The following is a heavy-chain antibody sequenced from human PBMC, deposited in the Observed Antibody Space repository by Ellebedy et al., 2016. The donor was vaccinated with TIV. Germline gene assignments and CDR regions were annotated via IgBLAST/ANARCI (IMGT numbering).Heavy chain of an antibody. Sequence: GSLRLXCAVYSGSFSGYFWTWIRQSPGKGLEWIGEVTQSGGTNYNPSLQSRVIISLDTSKGQFSLQLSSVTAADTAVYYCARGIPQAWELLATWGQGTLVTVSS. CDR3: ARGIPQAWELLAT. J-gene: IGHJ5*02. D-gene: IGHD1-26*01. V-gene: IGHV4-34*01. CDR2: VTQSGGT. CDR1: SGSFSGYF.